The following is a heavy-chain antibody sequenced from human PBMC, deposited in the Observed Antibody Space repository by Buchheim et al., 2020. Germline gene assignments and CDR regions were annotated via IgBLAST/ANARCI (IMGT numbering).Heavy chain of an antibody. CDR1: GFTFSSYA. J-gene: IGHJ6*02. Sequence: QVQLVESGGGVVQPGRSLRLSCAASGFTFSSYAMHWVRQAPGKGLEWVAVISYDGSNKYYADSVKGRFTISRDNSKNTLYLQMNSLRAEDTAVYYCARDPKPPNTVTTDYYYGMDVWGQGTT. V-gene: IGHV3-30-3*01. CDR3: ARDPKPPNTVTTDYYYGMDV. CDR2: ISYDGSNK. D-gene: IGHD4-17*01.